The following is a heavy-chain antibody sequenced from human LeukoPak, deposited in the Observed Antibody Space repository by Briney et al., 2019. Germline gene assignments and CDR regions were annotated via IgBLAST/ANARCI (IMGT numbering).Heavy chain of an antibody. D-gene: IGHD6-13*01. V-gene: IGHV1-18*01. CDR1: GGTFSSYA. J-gene: IGHJ6*02. CDR3: ARDTAAAGQGYYYYYGMDV. CDR2: ISAYNGNA. Sequence: ASVKVSCKASGGTFSSYAISWVRQAPGQGLEWMGWISAYNGNANYAQKLQGRVTMTTDTSTSTAYMELRSLRSDDTAVYYCARDTAAAGQGYYYYYGMDVWGQGTTVTVSS.